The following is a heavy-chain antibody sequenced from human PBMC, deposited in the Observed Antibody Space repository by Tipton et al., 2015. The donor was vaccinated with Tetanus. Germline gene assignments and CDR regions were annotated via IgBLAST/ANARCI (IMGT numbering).Heavy chain of an antibody. CDR3: ARLGYDILTGYHYDS. J-gene: IGHJ4*02. CDR1: GVSISSGGYY. D-gene: IGHD3-9*01. Sequence: TLSLTCTVSGVSISSGGYYWSWIRQHPGKGLEWIGYIYYSGTTYFNPSLKGRVTISVDTSKTQFSLKLSSVTAADTAVYYCARLGYDILTGYHYDSWGQGTLVTVSS. CDR2: IYYSGTT. V-gene: IGHV4-31*03.